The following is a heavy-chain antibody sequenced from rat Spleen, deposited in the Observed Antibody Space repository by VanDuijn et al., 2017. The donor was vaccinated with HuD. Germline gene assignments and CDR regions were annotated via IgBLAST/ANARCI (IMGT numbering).Heavy chain of an antibody. Sequence: EVQLVESDGGLVXXGRXXKLSCAXXXFTXXNYXXXWIXXPPTKGLECVASISTGGGNTYYRDSVKGRFTISRDNAKSTLYLQMDSLRSEDTATYYCARRHYGYTDYFDYWGQGVMVTVSS. CDR1: XFTXXNYX. CDR3: ARRHYGYTDYFDY. J-gene: IGHJ2*01. CDR2: ISTGGGNT. D-gene: IGHD1-9*01. V-gene: IGHV5-25*01.